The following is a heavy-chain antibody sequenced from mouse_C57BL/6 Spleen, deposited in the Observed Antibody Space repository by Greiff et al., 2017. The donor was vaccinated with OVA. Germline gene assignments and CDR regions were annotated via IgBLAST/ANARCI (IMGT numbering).Heavy chain of an antibody. D-gene: IGHD6-1*01. J-gene: IGHJ4*01. CDR1: GFTFSDYG. CDR3: ARREAYYYAMDY. Sequence: EVKVVESGGGLVKPGGSLKLSCAASGFTFSDYGMHWVRQAPEKGLEWVAYISSGSSTIYYADTVKGRFTISRDNAKNTLFLQMTSLRSEDTAMYYCARREAYYYAMDYWGQGTSVTVSS. V-gene: IGHV5-17*01. CDR2: ISSGSSTI.